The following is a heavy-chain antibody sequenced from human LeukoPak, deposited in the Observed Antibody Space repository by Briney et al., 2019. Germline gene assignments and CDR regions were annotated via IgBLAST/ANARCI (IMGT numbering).Heavy chain of an antibody. J-gene: IGHJ3*01. D-gene: IGHD1-26*01. V-gene: IGHV3-74*01. CDR1: GFTFSRYW. Sequence: PGGSLRLSCAASGFTFSRYWMHWVRQAPGKGLLWVSRINSGWSSTYYADSVKGRFTTSRDNAKNPLYLQLTSLTAEDTAVYYCVLELFSSIAFDFWGQGTMVTVSS. CDR3: VLELFSSIAFDF. CDR2: INSGWSST.